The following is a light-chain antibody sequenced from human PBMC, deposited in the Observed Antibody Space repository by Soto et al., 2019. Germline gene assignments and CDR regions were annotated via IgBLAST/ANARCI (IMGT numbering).Light chain of an antibody. Sequence: EIPRTQSPSSLSASVGDRVTITCRASQSISSYLNWYQQKPGKAPKLLIYAASSLQSGVPSRFSGSGSGTDCTLTISSLKTEDFATYYCQQSYSTPITFGQGTRLEIK. V-gene: IGKV1-39*01. CDR2: AAS. J-gene: IGKJ5*01. CDR1: QSISSY. CDR3: QQSYSTPIT.